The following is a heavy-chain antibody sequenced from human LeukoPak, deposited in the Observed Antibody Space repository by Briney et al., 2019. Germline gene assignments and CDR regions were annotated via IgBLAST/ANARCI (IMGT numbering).Heavy chain of an antibody. Sequence: PSETLSLTCTVSGGSIDSSSYYWGWIRQPPGKGLEWIGSMYYSGSTYYSPSLKSRVTISGDTSKSQFSLKLGSVTAADTAVYYCARYYYDSSGYYYLDYWGQGTLVTVSS. CDR3: ARYYYDSSGYYYLDY. CDR1: GGSIDSSSYY. J-gene: IGHJ4*02. CDR2: MYYSGST. V-gene: IGHV4-39*01. D-gene: IGHD3-22*01.